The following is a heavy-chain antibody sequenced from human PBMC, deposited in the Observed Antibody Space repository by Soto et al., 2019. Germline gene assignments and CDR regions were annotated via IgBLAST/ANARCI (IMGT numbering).Heavy chain of an antibody. J-gene: IGHJ6*02. D-gene: IGHD3-10*01. CDR2: ISYDGSNK. CDR3: AKGEYYYGSGSPYYGMDV. Sequence: AGGSLRLSCAASGFTFSSYGMHWVRQAPGKGLEWVAVISYDGSNKYYADSVKGRFTISRDSSKNTLYLEMNSLRAEDTAVYYCAKGEYYYGSGSPYYGMDVWGQGTTVTVSS. CDR1: GFTFSSYG. V-gene: IGHV3-30*18.